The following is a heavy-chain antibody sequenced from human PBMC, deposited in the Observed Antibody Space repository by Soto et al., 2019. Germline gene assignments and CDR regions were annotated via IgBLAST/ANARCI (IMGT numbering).Heavy chain of an antibody. V-gene: IGHV4-34*01. Sequence: QVQLQQWGAGLLKPSETLSLNCAVTGGSLSGYYWSWIRQPPGKGLEWIGEVKDGGHTNYSPSLRGRVTISSDPSNNQFSLRLNSVPAADTGVYYCARGQEGVVATHWDQGSLVTVSS. J-gene: IGHJ4*02. CDR3: ARGQEGVVATH. D-gene: IGHD5-12*01. CDR2: VKDGGHT. CDR1: GGSLSGYY.